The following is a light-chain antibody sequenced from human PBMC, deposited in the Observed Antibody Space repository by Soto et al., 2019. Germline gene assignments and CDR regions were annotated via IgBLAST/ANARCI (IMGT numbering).Light chain of an antibody. J-gene: IGLJ1*01. CDR1: SSDVGGYNY. Sequence: QSALTQPASVSGSPGQSITIYCTGNSSDVGGYNYVSWYQQHPGKAPKLMIYEVSNRPSGVSNRFSGSKSGNTASLTISGLQAEDEADYYCSAYTSSSIDYVFGTGTKLTVL. CDR2: EVS. CDR3: SAYTSSSIDYV. V-gene: IGLV2-14*01.